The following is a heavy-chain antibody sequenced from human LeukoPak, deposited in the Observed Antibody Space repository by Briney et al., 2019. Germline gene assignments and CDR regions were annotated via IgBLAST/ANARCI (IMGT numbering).Heavy chain of an antibody. CDR1: GGTFSSYT. CDR2: IIPILGIA. V-gene: IGHV1-69*02. Sequence: SVKVSCKASGGTFSSYTISWVRQAPGQGLEWMGRIIPILGIANYAQKFQGRVTITADKYTSTAYMELSSLRSEDTAVYYCASSLGLEFPYYFDYWGQGTLVTVSS. D-gene: IGHD3-16*02. J-gene: IGHJ4*02. CDR3: ASSLGLEFPYYFDY.